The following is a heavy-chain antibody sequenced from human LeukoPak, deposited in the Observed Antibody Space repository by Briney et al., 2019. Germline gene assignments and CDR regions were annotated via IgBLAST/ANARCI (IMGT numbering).Heavy chain of an antibody. Sequence: PGGSLRLSCAASGFLFSNYNMTWVRQAPGKGLEWVSSISSSGSSIYYADSVKGRFTISRDNAKNSLFLEMNSLRGEDTAIYYCARAHSGSWPGWYDPWGQGTLVTVSS. CDR2: ISSSGSSI. D-gene: IGHD6-13*01. CDR1: GFLFSNYN. J-gene: IGHJ5*02. CDR3: ARAHSGSWPGWYDP. V-gene: IGHV3-21*01.